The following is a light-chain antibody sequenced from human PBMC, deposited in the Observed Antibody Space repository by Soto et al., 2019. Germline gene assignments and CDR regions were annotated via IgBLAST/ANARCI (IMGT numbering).Light chain of an antibody. J-gene: IGKJ1*01. CDR3: QQYNNWWT. V-gene: IGKV3D-15*01. CDR1: ETVRSN. Sequence: RVMTQYPDTLSVSPGERATLSCRASETVRSNLAWYQQKPGQAPRLLIYAASTRATGIPARFIGNGSGTEFTLTISSLQSEDFAVYYCQQYNNWWTFGQRSMV. CDR2: AAS.